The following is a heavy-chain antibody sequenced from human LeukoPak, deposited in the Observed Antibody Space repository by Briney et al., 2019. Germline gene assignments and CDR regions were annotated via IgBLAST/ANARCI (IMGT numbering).Heavy chain of an antibody. CDR2: IYSGGST. J-gene: IGHJ4*02. Sequence: PGGSLRLSCAASGFTVSSNYMSWVRQAPGKGLEWVSVIYSGGSTYYADSVKGRFTISRDNSKNTLYLQMNSLRAEDTAVYYCAREASYYYDSSGYYDYWGQGTLVTVSS. CDR1: GFTVSSNY. V-gene: IGHV3-66*01. CDR3: AREASYYYDSSGYYDY. D-gene: IGHD3-22*01.